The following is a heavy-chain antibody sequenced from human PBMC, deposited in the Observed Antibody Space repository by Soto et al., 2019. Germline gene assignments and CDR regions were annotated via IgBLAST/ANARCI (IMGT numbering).Heavy chain of an antibody. J-gene: IGHJ3*02. CDR2: ISSSSSYT. CDR1: GFTFSSYA. V-gene: IGHV3-21*05. CDR3: AREGGGYSSGWSAFDI. Sequence: GGSLRLSCAASGFTFSSYAMHWVRQAPGKGLAWVSYISSSSSYTNYADSVKGRFTISRDNAKNSLYLKMNSLRAEDTAVYYCAREGGGYSSGWSAFDIWGQGTMVTVSS. D-gene: IGHD6-19*01.